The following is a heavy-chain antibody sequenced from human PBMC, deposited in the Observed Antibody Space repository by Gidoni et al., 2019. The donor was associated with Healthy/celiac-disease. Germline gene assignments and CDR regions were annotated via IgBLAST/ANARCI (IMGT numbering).Heavy chain of an antibody. D-gene: IGHD4-17*01. CDR3: AKEGTTVVSYYYYGMDV. V-gene: IGHV3-23*04. CDR2: ISGSGGST. CDR1: VFTFSSYA. Sequence: EVQLVESGGCLVQPGGSLRPSCAVSVFTFSSYAMSWVRQAPGKGLEWVSAISGSGGSTYYADSVKGRFTISRDNSKNTLYLQMNSLRAEDTAVYYCAKEGTTVVSYYYYGMDVWGQGTTVTVSS. J-gene: IGHJ6*02.